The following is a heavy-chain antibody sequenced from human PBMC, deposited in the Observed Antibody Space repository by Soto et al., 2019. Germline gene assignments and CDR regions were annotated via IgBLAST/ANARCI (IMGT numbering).Heavy chain of an antibody. D-gene: IGHD3-3*01. Sequence: QEELVESGGGVVQPGRSLSLSCVASGFTSSTFPMHWVRQASGKGLEWMAFISYDGSDKYYADSVKGRFTISRDNSKNTLYLEMNNVRLDDTGVYFCARDDFWGYLDRWGQGSLVTVSS. J-gene: IGHJ4*02. V-gene: IGHV3-30*16. CDR1: GFTSSTFP. CDR3: ARDDFWGYLDR. CDR2: ISYDGSDK.